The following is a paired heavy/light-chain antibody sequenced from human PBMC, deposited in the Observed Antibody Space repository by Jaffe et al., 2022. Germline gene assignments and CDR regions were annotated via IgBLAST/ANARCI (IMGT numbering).Heavy chain of an antibody. J-gene: IGHJ4*02. CDR1: GYSISSGYY. CDR2: IYYTGSA. D-gene: IGHD3-22*01. V-gene: IGHV4-38-2*02. CDR3: AKDPPGRGYYESGGQVEN. Sequence: QVQLQESGPGLVKPSETLSLICDVSGYSISSGYYWGWIRQPPGKGLEWIGSIYYTGSAYYKTSLRSRVTMSIDTSKNQFSLKLTSVTAADTAVYYCAKDPPGRGYYESGGQVENWGQGTLVTVSS.
Light chain of an antibody. CDR2: GAS. CDR1: QGIGNW. J-gene: IGKJ4*01. CDR3: QQANSVPLT. Sequence: DIQMTQSPSSVSASVGDRVTITCRASQGIGNWLAWYQQKPGKAPKLLIYGASSLHSGVPSRFSGSGSGTDFTLTISSLQAEDFATYYCQQANSVPLTFGGGTKVEIK. V-gene: IGKV1-12*01.